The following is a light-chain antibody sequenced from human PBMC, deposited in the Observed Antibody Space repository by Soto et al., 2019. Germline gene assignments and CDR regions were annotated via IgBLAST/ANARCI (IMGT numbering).Light chain of an antibody. Sequence: DIVMTQSPDSLPVSLGERATINCKSSQSVLYSPNNKNYLAWYQQKPGQPPKLLIYWASTRESGVPDRFSGSGSGTDFTLTISSLQAEDVAVYYCQQYYSSPWTFGQGTKVEIK. V-gene: IGKV4-1*01. CDR3: QQYYSSPWT. CDR2: WAS. J-gene: IGKJ1*01. CDR1: QSVLYSPNNKNY.